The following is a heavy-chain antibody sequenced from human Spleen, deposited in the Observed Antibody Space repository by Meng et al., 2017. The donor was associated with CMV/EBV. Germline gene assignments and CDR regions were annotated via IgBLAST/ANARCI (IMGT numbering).Heavy chain of an antibody. CDR2: INHSGST. CDR3: ARGTNRYYDSSGYYPGDLDY. J-gene: IGHJ4*02. V-gene: IGHV4-34*01. CDR1: GGSISRYY. Sequence: SETLSLTCTVSGGSISRYYWNWIRQPPGKGLEWIGEINHSGSTNYNPSLKSRVTISVDTSKNQFSLKLSSVTAADTAVYYCARGTNRYYDSSGYYPGDLDYWGQGTLVTVSS. D-gene: IGHD3-22*01.